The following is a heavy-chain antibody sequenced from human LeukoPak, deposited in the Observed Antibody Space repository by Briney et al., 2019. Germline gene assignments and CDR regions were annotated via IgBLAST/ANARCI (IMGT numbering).Heavy chain of an antibody. CDR2: ISAYNGNT. Sequence: ASVKASCKASGYTFTSYGISWVRQAPGQGLEWMGWISAYNGNTNYAQKLQGRVTMTTDTSTSTAYMELRSLRSDDTAVYYCARAIRARYFDWLLPGWFDPWGQGTLVTVSS. J-gene: IGHJ5*02. D-gene: IGHD3-9*01. CDR1: GYTFTSYG. CDR3: ARAIRARYFDWLLPGWFDP. V-gene: IGHV1-18*01.